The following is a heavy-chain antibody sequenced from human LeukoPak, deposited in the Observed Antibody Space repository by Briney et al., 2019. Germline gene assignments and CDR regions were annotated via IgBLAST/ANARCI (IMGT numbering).Heavy chain of an antibody. V-gene: IGHV1-69*05. CDR1: GGTFSSYA. CDR3: ARGAYGDYGYFQH. Sequence: GASVKVSRKASGGTFSSYAISWVRQAPGQGLEWMGGIIPIFGTANYAQKFQGRVTITTDESTSTAYMELSSLRSEDTAVYYCARGAYGDYGYFQHWGQGTLVTVSS. J-gene: IGHJ1*01. CDR2: IIPIFGTA. D-gene: IGHD4-17*01.